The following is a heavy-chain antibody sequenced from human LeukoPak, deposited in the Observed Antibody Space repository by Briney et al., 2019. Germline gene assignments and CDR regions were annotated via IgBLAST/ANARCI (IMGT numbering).Heavy chain of an antibody. D-gene: IGHD6-13*01. V-gene: IGHV3-48*04. Sequence: PGGSLRLSCAASGFTFSSYWMSWVRQAPGKGLEWVSYISSSGSTIYYADSVKGRFTISRDNAKNSLYLQMNSLRAEDTAVYYCARAISSWYDAPYWYFDLWGRGTLVTVSS. CDR2: ISSSGSTI. CDR3: ARAISSWYDAPYWYFDL. CDR1: GFTFSSYW. J-gene: IGHJ2*01.